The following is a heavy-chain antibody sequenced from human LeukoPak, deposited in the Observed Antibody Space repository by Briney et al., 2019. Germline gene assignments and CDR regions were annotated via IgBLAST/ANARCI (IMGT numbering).Heavy chain of an antibody. Sequence: SETLSLTCTVSGGSLSSGDYYWSWIRQPPGKGLEWIGYVYYSGSTYCNPSLKSRVTISVDTSENQFSLKLSSVTAADTAVYYCARVVLTSYYIDYWGQGTLVTVSS. J-gene: IGHJ4*02. CDR3: ARVVLTSYYIDY. D-gene: IGHD1-26*01. CDR2: VYYSGST. V-gene: IGHV4-30-4*08. CDR1: GGSLSSGDYY.